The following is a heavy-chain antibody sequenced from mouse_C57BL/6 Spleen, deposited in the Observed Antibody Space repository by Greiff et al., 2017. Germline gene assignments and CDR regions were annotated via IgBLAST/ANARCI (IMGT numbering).Heavy chain of an antibody. CDR3: ARYTHRDAMDY. D-gene: IGHD2-14*01. Sequence: EVKLMESGGGLVQPGGSLSLSCAASGFTFTDYYMSWVRQPPGKALEWLGFIRNKANGYTTEYSASVKCRFTISRDNSQSILYLQMNALRAEDSATYYCARYTHRDAMDYWGQGTSVTVSS. CDR2: IRNKANGYTT. V-gene: IGHV7-3*01. CDR1: GFTFTDYY. J-gene: IGHJ4*01.